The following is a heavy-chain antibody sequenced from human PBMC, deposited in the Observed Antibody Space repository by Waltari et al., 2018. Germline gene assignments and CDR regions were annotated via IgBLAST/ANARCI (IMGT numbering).Heavy chain of an antibody. V-gene: IGHV3-23*03. Sequence: EVQLLESGGGLVQPGGSLRPSCAGPGFAFSNHALSWVRQAPGKGLEWVSLIHNDGTTTYYADSVKGRFTIFRDDSKNTLYLQVNSPVAEDTALYYCAKARGSTSSRYYFDYWGQGTLVTVSS. CDR3: AKARGSTSSRYYFDY. CDR2: IHNDGTTT. D-gene: IGHD6-6*01. CDR1: GFAFSNHA. J-gene: IGHJ4*02.